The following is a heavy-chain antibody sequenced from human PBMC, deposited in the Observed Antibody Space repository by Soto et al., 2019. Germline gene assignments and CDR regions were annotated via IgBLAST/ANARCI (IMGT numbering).Heavy chain of an antibody. CDR2: IYSGGST. CDR1: GFTVSSNY. D-gene: IGHD1-26*01. J-gene: IGHJ5*02. V-gene: IGHV3-66*01. CDR3: ARSLRERGYGGWFDP. Sequence: GGSLRLSCAASGFTVSSNYMSWVRQAPGKGLEWVSVIYSGGSTYYADSVKGRFTISRDNSKNTLYLQMNSLRAEDTAVYYCARSLRERGYGGWFDPWGQGTLVTVSS.